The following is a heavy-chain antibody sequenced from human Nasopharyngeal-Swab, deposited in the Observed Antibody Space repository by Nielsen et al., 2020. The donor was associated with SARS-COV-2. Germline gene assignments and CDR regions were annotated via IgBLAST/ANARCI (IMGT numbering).Heavy chain of an antibody. CDR3: TSLRVVTLKGMDV. CDR2: IRSKANSYAT. J-gene: IGHJ6*02. CDR1: GFTFSGSA. V-gene: IGHV3-73*01. D-gene: IGHD2-21*02. Sequence: GGSLRLSCAASGFTFSGSAMHWVRQASGKGLEWVGRIRSKANSYATAYAASVKGRFTISRDDSKNTAYLQMNSLKTEDTAVYYCTSLRVVTLKGMDVWGQGTTVTAP.